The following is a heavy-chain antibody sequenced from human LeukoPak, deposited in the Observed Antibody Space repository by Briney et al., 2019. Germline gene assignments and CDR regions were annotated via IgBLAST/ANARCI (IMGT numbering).Heavy chain of an antibody. V-gene: IGHV3-30*02. J-gene: IGHJ4*02. D-gene: IGHD5-18*01. CDR2: IRYDGSNK. CDR1: GFTFSSYG. CDR3: AIDLVDTAMVNPYYFDY. Sequence: GGSLRLSCAASGFTFSSYGMHWVRQAPGKGLEWVAFIRYDGSNKYYADSVKGRFTISRDNSKNTLYLQMNSLRAEDTAVYYCAIDLVDTAMVNPYYFDYWGQGTLVTVSS.